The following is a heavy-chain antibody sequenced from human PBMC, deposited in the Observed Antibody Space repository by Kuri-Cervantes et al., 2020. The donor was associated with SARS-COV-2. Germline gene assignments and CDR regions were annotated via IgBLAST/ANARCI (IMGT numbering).Heavy chain of an antibody. CDR2: ISDSGST. Sequence: GSLSLTCTVSGGSINNYYWSWIRQPPGKGLEWIGYISDSGSTKYNPSLKSRVTTSVDTSKNQFSLKLRSVTAADTAVYYCARGVRFLDPKYYYFYYYMDVWGKGTTVTVSS. J-gene: IGHJ6*03. V-gene: IGHV4-59*12. CDR1: GGSINNYY. CDR3: ARGVRFLDPKYYYFYYYMDV. D-gene: IGHD3-3*01.